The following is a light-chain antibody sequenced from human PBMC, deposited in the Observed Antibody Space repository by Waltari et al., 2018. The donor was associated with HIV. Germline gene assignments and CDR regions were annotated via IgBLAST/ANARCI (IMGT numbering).Light chain of an antibody. Sequence: SSELTQDPAVSVALGQTVRNTCQGARHRRLDASWYQQKPGQTPVLVIYVKNNRPSWIPDRLPGSSSGNTASLTITGAQSEDEADYYCNSRDSSGIQLGVVFGGGTKLTVL. J-gene: IGLJ2*01. CDR3: NSRDSSGIQLGVV. V-gene: IGLV3-19*01. CDR2: VKN. CDR1: RHRRLD.